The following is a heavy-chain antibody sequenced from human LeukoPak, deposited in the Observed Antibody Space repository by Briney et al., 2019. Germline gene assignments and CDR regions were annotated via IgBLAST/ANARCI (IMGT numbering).Heavy chain of an antibody. CDR2: IKQDESEK. CDR1: GFTFSNYW. D-gene: IGHD5-24*01. CDR3: ASDVEGSLDY. V-gene: IGHV3-7*01. Sequence: PGGSLRLACAASGFTFSNYWMAWVRQAPGKGPEWVGNIKQDESEKYYGDSVKGRFTLSRDNAKNSLYLQMNSLRVDDTAVYYCASDVEGSLDYWGQGTLVAVSS. J-gene: IGHJ4*02.